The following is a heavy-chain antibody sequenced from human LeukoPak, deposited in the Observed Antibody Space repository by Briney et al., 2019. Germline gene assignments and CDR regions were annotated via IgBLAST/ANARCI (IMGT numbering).Heavy chain of an antibody. Sequence: PGGSLRLSCAASGFTFSGYWMHWVRHAPGKGLVWVSRISSDGSSTRYADSVKGRFTISRDNAENTLYLQMNSLRAEDTAVYYCARSHGDYSDSSGSRFDYWGQGALVTVSS. J-gene: IGHJ4*02. CDR3: ARSHGDYSDSSGSRFDY. V-gene: IGHV3-74*01. CDR1: GFTFSGYW. CDR2: ISSDGSST. D-gene: IGHD3-22*01.